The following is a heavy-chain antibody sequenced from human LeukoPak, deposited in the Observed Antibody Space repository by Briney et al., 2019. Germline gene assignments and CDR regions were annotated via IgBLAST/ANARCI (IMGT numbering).Heavy chain of an antibody. CDR3: ARDLRSGRYYYDSSGYFTPDY. CDR1: GFTFSSYA. V-gene: IGHV3-30-3*01. Sequence: GGSLKLSCAASGFTFSSYAMHWVRQAPGKGLEWVAVTSYDGSNKYYADSVKGRFTISRDTSKNTLYLQVNDLRAEDTAVYYCARDLRSGRYYYDSSGYFTPDYWGQGTPVTVSS. CDR2: TSYDGSNK. D-gene: IGHD3-22*01. J-gene: IGHJ4*02.